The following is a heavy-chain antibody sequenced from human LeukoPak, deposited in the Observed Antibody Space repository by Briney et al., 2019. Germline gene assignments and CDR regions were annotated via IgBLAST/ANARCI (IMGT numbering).Heavy chain of an antibody. CDR2: ISGSGGNT. J-gene: IGHJ4*02. V-gene: IGHV3-23*01. CDR1: GFTFSSYA. CDR3: ARGGQTFDY. D-gene: IGHD3-10*01. Sequence: GGSLRLSCAASGFTFSSYAMTWVRQAPGKGLEWVSTISGSGGNTYHADSVKGRFTISRDNSKNTLYLQMNSLRAGDTAVYYCARGGQTFDYWGQGTLVTVSS.